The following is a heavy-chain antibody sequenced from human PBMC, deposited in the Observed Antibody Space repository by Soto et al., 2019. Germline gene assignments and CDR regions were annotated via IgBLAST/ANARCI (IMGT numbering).Heavy chain of an antibody. CDR2: IRSKANSYAT. CDR3: TAGLPIAAAVYGMDV. Sequence: EVQLVESGGGLVQPGGSLKLSCAASGFTFSGSAMHWVRQASGKGLEWVGRIRSKANSYATAYAASVKGRFTISRDDSKNTAYLQMNSLKTEDTAVYYCTAGLPIAAAVYGMDVWGQGTTVTVSS. J-gene: IGHJ6*02. V-gene: IGHV3-73*02. D-gene: IGHD6-13*01. CDR1: GFTFSGSA.